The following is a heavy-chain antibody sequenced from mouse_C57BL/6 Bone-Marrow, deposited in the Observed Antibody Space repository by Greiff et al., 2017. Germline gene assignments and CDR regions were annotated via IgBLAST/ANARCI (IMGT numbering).Heavy chain of an antibody. Sequence: QVQLQQPGAELVRPGSSVKLSCKASGYTFTSYWMHWVKQRPIQGLEWIGNIDPSDSETHSNQKFKDKATLTVDKSSSTAYMQLSSLTSEDSAVYYCASRYFDVWGTGTTVTVSS. CDR2: IDPSDSET. CDR3: ASRYFDV. CDR1: GYTFTSYW. V-gene: IGHV1-52*01. J-gene: IGHJ1*03.